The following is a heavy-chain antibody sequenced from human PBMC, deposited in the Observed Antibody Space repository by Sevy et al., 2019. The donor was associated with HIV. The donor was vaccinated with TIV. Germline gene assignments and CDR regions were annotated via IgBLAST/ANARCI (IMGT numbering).Heavy chain of an antibody. CDR2: IKQGGGEK. CDR1: GFTFSNYW. V-gene: IGHV3-7*01. J-gene: IGHJ3*01. Sequence: GGSLRLSCAASGFTFSNYWMSWVRQAPGKGLEWVANIKQGGGEKYYVDSVKGRFTISRDNAKNSLYLQMNSLRVEDTAVYYCARGGGDGAFDFWGQGTMVTVSS. CDR3: ARGGGDGAFDF.